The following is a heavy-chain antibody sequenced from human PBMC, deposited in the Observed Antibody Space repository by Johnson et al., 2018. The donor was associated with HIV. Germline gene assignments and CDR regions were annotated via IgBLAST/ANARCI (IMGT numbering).Heavy chain of an antibody. J-gene: IGHJ3*02. CDR3: ARDWRGDSSGYYYFFSFDI. Sequence: QVQLVESGGGLVKPGWSLRLSCAVSGFTFSSYGMHCVRRAPGKGLEWVAVISYDGSNKYYADSVKGRFTISRDNSKNTLYLQMNSLRAEDTAVYYCARDWRGDSSGYYYFFSFDIWGQGTMVTVSS. CDR2: ISYDGSNK. V-gene: IGHV3-30*03. CDR1: GFTFSSYG. D-gene: IGHD3-22*01.